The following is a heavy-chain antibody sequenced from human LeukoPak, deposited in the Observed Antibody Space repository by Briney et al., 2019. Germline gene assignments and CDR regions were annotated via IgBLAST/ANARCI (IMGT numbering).Heavy chain of an antibody. V-gene: IGHV4-59*01. CDR1: GGSISSYY. CDR2: IYYSGST. Sequence: PSETLSLTCTVSGGSISSYYWSWIRQPPGKGLEWIGYIYYSGSTNYNPSLKSRVTISVDTSKNQFSLKLSSVTAADMAVYYCARDREGYSYGYYYYYGMDVWGQGTTVTVSS. D-gene: IGHD5-18*01. CDR3: ARDREGYSYGYYYYYGMDV. J-gene: IGHJ6*02.